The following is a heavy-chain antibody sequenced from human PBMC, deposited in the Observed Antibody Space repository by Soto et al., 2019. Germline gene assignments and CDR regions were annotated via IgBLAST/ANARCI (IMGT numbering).Heavy chain of an antibody. V-gene: IGHV1-69*12. D-gene: IGHD5-12*01. CDR2: IIPIFGTV. Sequence: QVQLVQSGAEVKKPGSSVKVSCKASGGTFSNYPISWVRQAPGQGLEWMGGIIPIFGTVNYEEKFQGRVTITADESTRTAFMDLRSLRSEDTAVYYCARGNHRWLQLWYFDLWGRGTLVTVSS. J-gene: IGHJ2*01. CDR3: ARGNHRWLQLWYFDL. CDR1: GGTFSNYP.